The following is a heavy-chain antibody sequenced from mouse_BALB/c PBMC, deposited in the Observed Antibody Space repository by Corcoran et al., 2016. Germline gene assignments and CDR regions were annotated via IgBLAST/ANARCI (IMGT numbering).Heavy chain of an antibody. V-gene: IGHV1-26*01. CDR2: INPYNGAT. CDR1: GYSFTGYY. J-gene: IGHJ4*01. Sequence: EVQLQQSGPELVKPGASVKISCKASGYSFTGYYMHWVKQSHIKSLEWIGRINPYNGATSYNQNFKDKASLTVDKCSSTAYMELHSLTSEDSAVYYCARREDRGNPYAMDYCGQGTSVTVSS. D-gene: IGHD2-1*01. CDR3: ARREDRGNPYAMDY.